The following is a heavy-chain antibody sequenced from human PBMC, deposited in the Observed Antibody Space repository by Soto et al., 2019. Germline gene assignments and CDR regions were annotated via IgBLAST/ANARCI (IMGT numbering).Heavy chain of an antibody. CDR3: ARAIVGPTTAGWLDP. V-gene: IGHV1-69*13. CDR1: GGTFSRYA. CDR2: IIPIFGTA. J-gene: IGHJ5*02. D-gene: IGHD1-26*01. Sequence: SVKVSCKASGGTFSRYAISWVRRAPGQGLEWMGGIIPIFGTANYAQKFQGRVTITADESTSTAYMELSSLRFEDTAVYYCARAIVGPTTAGWLDPWGQGTLVTVSS.